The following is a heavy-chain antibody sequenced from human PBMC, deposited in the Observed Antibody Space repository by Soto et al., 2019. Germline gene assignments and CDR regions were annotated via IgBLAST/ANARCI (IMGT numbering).Heavy chain of an antibody. V-gene: IGHV3-23*01. CDR3: AKGSASSRPYYFDS. CDR1: GFTFDSSA. J-gene: IGHJ4*02. CDR2: ISGSGIGT. Sequence: EVQLLESGGGLVQPGGSLRLSCAASGFTFDSSAMSWVRQAPGKGLEWVSAISGSGIGTYYADSVKGRFTISRDNSMNTLSLQMNSLRAEDTATYFCAKGSASSRPYYFDSWGQGTLVTVSS.